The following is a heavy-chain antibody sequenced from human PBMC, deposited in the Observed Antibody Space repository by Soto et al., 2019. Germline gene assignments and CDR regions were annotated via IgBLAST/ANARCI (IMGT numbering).Heavy chain of an antibody. CDR2: ISGSGGST. Sequence: EVQLLESGGGLVQPGGSLRLSCAASGFTFSSYAMSWVRQAPWKGLEWVSAISGSGGSTYYADSVKGRFTISRDNSKNTLYLQMNSLRAEDTAVYYCAKCLEQLVCRYYFDYWGQGTLVTVSS. CDR3: AKCLEQLVCRYYFDY. J-gene: IGHJ4*02. V-gene: IGHV3-23*01. CDR1: GFTFSSYA. D-gene: IGHD6-6*01.